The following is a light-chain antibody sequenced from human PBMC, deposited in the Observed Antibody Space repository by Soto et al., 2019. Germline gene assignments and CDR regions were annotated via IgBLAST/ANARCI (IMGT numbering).Light chain of an antibody. V-gene: IGKV1-27*01. Sequence: DIQMTQSPSYLPASVGARVPITCRASQGISNHLAWYQQKPGKVPKLLIYAASTLQSGVPSRFSGSGSGTDFTLTISSLQPEDVATYYCQKYNSAPWTFGQGTKVDIK. J-gene: IGKJ1*01. CDR3: QKYNSAPWT. CDR1: QGISNH. CDR2: AAS.